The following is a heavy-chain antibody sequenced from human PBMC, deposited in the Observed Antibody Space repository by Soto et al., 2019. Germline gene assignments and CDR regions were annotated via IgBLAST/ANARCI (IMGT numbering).Heavy chain of an antibody. CDR1: GFTFDDYA. J-gene: IGHJ6*03. CDR3: AKVGKWLRTPGNYYYYYMDV. V-gene: IGHV3-9*01. D-gene: IGHD5-12*01. Sequence: GGSLRLSCAASGFTFDDYAMHWVRQAPGKGLEWVSGISWNSGSIGYADSVKGRFTISRDNAKNSLYLQMNSLRAEDTALYYCAKVGKWLRTPGNYYYYYMDVWGKGTTVTVSS. CDR2: ISWNSGSI.